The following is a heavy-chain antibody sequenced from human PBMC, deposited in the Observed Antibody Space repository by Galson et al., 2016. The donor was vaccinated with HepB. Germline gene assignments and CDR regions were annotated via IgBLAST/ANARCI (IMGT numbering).Heavy chain of an antibody. Sequence: SLRLSCAASGFTFRSYVTHWVRHPPGKGLEWVAVTSSDERVKFYADSVKGRVTISRDNSNNTLYLQMTSLSPEDTAVYYCARDKSFYYYGMDVWGQGTTVTVSS. CDR2: TSSDERVK. V-gene: IGHV3-30*04. CDR1: GFTFRSYV. CDR3: ARDKSFYYYGMDV. J-gene: IGHJ6*02.